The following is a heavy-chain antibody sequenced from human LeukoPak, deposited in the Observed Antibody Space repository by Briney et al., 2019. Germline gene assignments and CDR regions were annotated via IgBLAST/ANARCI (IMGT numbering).Heavy chain of an antibody. V-gene: IGHV4-59*01. D-gene: IGHD3-22*01. J-gene: IGHJ4*02. CDR2: IDYSWNT. CDR1: GGSISNYY. Sequence: SETLSLTCSVSGGSISNYYWSWIRQPPGKGLEWVAYIDYSWNTIYNPSVKSRVIISVDTSKNQFSLKLASVTAADTAVYYCARVDDTSGYFYKFDYWGQGTLVTVSS. CDR3: ARVDDTSGYFYKFDY.